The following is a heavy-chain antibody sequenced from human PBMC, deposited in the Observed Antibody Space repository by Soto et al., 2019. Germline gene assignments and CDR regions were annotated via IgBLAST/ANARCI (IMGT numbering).Heavy chain of an antibody. Sequence: GGSLRLSCAGSGFTFSNYAMSWVRQAPGKGLEWVSAISSAVNTYYADSVKGRFTISRDNSKNTLSLQMKSLRAEDTAVYYCAKKVRDGTSSPYYFDYWGQGTLVTVSS. J-gene: IGHJ4*02. V-gene: IGHV3-23*01. CDR1: GFTFSNYA. CDR3: AKKVRDGTSSPYYFDY. CDR2: ISSAVNT. D-gene: IGHD6-6*01.